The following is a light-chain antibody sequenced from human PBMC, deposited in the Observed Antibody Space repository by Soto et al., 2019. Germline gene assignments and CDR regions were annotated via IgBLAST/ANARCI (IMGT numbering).Light chain of an antibody. V-gene: IGKV1-12*01. CDR1: QGISNW. J-gene: IGKJ4*01. CDR2: GAS. CDR3: QQTSTFLPLP. Sequence: DIQMTQSPSSVSASVGDRVTITCRASQGISNWLAWYQQQPGKAPKLLIYGASSLQSGVPSRFSGGGSGTHFTLLISSLQPEDFATYYCQQTSTFLPLPFGGGTKVEI.